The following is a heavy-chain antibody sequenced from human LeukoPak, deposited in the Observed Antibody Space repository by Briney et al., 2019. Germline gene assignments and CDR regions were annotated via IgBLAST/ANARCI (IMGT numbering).Heavy chain of an antibody. CDR3: AKAADTNYFRYGDY. CDR1: GFTFSSYE. Sequence: PGGSLRLSCAASGFTFSSYEMNWVRQAPGKGLEWVSYISSSGSTIYYADSVKGRFTISRDNAKNSLYLQMNNLRADDTALYFCAKAADTNYFRYGDYWGQGTLVTVSS. CDR2: ISSSGSTI. J-gene: IGHJ4*02. V-gene: IGHV3-48*03. D-gene: IGHD1-7*01.